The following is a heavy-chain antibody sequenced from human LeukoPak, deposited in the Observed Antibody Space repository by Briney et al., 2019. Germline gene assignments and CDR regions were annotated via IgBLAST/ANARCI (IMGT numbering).Heavy chain of an antibody. Sequence: GGSLRLSCAASGFTFSSYWMHWVRQAPGKGLVWVSRINSDGSTTSYADSVKGRFTISRDNAKNTPYLQMNSLRAEDTAVYYCARDHSSWELPSDYWGQGTLVTVSS. D-gene: IGHD6-13*01. V-gene: IGHV3-74*01. CDR2: INSDGSTT. J-gene: IGHJ4*02. CDR1: GFTFSSYW. CDR3: ARDHSSWELPSDY.